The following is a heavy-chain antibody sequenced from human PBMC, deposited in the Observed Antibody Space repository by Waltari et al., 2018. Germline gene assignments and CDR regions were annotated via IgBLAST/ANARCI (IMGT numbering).Heavy chain of an antibody. CDR2: IYHSGST. D-gene: IGHD1-26*01. CDR1: GYSISSGYY. V-gene: IGHV4-38-2*01. J-gene: IGHJ6*02. Sequence: QVQLQESGPGLVKPSETLSLTCAVSGYSISSGYYWGWIRQPPGKGLEWIGSIYHSGSTYYNPSLKSRVTISVDTSKNQFSLKLSSVTAADTAVYYCATGATGFIYYGMDVWGQGTTVTVSS. CDR3: ATGATGFIYYGMDV.